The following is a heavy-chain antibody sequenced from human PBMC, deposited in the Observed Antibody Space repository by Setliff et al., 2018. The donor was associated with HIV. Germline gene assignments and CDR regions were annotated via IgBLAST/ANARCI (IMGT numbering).Heavy chain of an antibody. D-gene: IGHD1-1*01. CDR2: IYYNGNT. Sequence: SETLSLTCTVSGGSISSYYWSWIRQPPGKGLEWIGYIYYNGNTNYNPSLRSRVTISVDTSKNQFSLKLSSVTAADTAVYYCARPQLGWGQGTMVTVSS. CDR3: ARPQLG. V-gene: IGHV4-59*08. J-gene: IGHJ3*01. CDR1: GGSISSYY.